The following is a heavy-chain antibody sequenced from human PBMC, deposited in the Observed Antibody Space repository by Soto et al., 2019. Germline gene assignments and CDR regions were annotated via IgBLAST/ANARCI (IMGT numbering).Heavy chain of an antibody. CDR1: GGSFSGYY. J-gene: IGHJ5*02. D-gene: IGHD3-3*02. CDR2: INHSGST. Sequence: TLSLTCAVYGGSFSGYYWSWIRQPPGKGLEWIGEINHSGSTNYNPSLKSRVSISVDTSKSHFSLRLSSVTAADTAVYYCASGRIFGVAIPNRWFDPWGQGTLVTVSS. CDR3: ASGRIFGVAIPNRWFDP. V-gene: IGHV4-34*01.